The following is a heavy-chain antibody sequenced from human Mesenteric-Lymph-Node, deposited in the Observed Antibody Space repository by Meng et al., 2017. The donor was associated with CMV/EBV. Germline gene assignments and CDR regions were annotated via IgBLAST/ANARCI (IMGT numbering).Heavy chain of an antibody. V-gene: IGHV3-49*04. CDR1: GFTFGDYA. D-gene: IGHD6-19*01. J-gene: IGHJ4*02. CDR2: ISSKTYGGTT. Sequence: GESLKISCTFSGFTFGDYAVSWVRQAPGKGLEWVSFISSKTYGGTTEYAASVKGRFTISRDNSKNTLYLQMNSLRAEDTALYYCARDRESSSFDYWGQGTLVTVSS. CDR3: ARDRESSSFDY.